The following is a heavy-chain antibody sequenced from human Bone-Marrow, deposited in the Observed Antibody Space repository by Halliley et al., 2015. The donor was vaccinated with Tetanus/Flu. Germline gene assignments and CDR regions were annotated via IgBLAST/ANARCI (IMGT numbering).Heavy chain of an antibody. CDR1: GDSISSHY. CDR3: ARAYGVWPVIGYNGLDV. J-gene: IGHJ6*02. V-gene: IGHV4-59*11. Sequence: GLVKPSETLSLICSVSGDSISSHYWSWIRQPPGKPLEWIGAIYYSGSTKYNPSLDSRVTISVGTSKNQFSVTLHSVTPADTAVYYCARAYGVWPVIGYNGLDVWGQGTAVTVSS. CDR2: IYYSGST. D-gene: IGHD2-8*01.